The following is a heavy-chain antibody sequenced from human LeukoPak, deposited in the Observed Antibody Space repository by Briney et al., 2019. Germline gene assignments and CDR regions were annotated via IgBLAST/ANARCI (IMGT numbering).Heavy chain of an antibody. J-gene: IGHJ4*02. CDR3: ARRILIPVEGLGY. V-gene: IGHV3-11*04. CDR1: GFTFSDYY. CDR2: ISSSGSTT. D-gene: IGHD2/OR15-2a*01. Sequence: GGSLRPSCAASGFTFSDYYMSWIRQAPGKGLEWVSYISSSGSTTYYADSVKGRFTISRDNAKNSLYLQMNSLRAEDTAVYYCARRILIPVEGLGYWGQGTLVTVSS.